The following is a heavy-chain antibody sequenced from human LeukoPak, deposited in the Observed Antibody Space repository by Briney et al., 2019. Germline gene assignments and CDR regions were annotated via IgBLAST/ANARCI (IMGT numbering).Heavy chain of an antibody. Sequence: TGGSLRLSCAASGFTFSGYAMSWVRKAPGKGLEWVSAISGSGGSTYYADSVKGRFTISRDNSKNTLYLQMNSLRAEDTAVYYCAKGTLDIVVVPAAPKVYYFDYWGQGTLVTVSS. CDR3: AKGTLDIVVVPAAPKVYYFDY. CDR1: GFTFSGYA. D-gene: IGHD2-2*01. CDR2: ISGSGGST. V-gene: IGHV3-23*01. J-gene: IGHJ4*02.